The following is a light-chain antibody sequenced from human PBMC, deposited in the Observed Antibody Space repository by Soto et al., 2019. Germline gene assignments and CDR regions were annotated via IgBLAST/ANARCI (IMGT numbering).Light chain of an antibody. J-gene: IGKJ1*01. CDR2: TAS. CDR1: QTISSE. V-gene: IGKV1-5*03. CDR3: QHYNSYSEA. Sequence: DIQMTQSPSTLSGSVGDRVTITCRASQTISSELAWYQQKPGKAPKLLIYTASTLKSGVPSRFSGSGSGTEFTLTISSLQPDDFATYYCQHYNSYSEAFGQGTKVDI.